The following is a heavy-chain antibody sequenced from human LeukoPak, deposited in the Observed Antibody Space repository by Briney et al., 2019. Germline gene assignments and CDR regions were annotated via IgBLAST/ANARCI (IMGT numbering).Heavy chain of an antibody. CDR1: GYTFTSYG. CDR3: ARGAAVVVPAATKKYFDY. J-gene: IGHJ4*02. D-gene: IGHD2-2*01. Sequence: GASVKVSCKASGYTFTSYGISWVRQAPGQGLEWMGWISAYNGNTNYAQKLQGRVTMTTDTSTSTAYMELRSLRSDDTAVYYCARGAAVVVPAATKKYFDYWGQGTLVTVSS. V-gene: IGHV1-18*01. CDR2: ISAYNGNT.